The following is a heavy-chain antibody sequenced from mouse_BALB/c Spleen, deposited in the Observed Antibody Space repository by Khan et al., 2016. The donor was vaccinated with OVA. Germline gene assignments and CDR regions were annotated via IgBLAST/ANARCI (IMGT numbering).Heavy chain of an antibody. Sequence: EVQLQESGPGLVKPSQSLSLTCTVTGFSITSDYAWNWIRQFPGDVLDWMSYITYSGSTSYHPSLKSRISITRDTSKNQFFLQLNSVTTEDTATYYCVRGRSYWGQGTLVTVSA. V-gene: IGHV3-2*02. CDR1: GFSITSDYA. J-gene: IGHJ3*01. CDR3: VRGRSY. CDR2: ITYSGST.